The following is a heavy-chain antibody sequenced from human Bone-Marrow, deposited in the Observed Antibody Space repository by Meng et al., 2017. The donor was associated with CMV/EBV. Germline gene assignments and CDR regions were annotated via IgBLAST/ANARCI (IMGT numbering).Heavy chain of an antibody. CDR1: GGSISSYY. Sequence: GSLRLSCTVSGGSISSYYWNWIRQPPGKGLEWIGYIYHSGSTNYNPSLKSRVTISVDTSKKQFSLKLSSVTAADTAVYYCASSLDTDYYDSSGWFVFQHWGQGTLVTVSS. D-gene: IGHD3-22*01. CDR2: IYHSGST. J-gene: IGHJ1*01. CDR3: ASSLDTDYYDSSGWFVFQH. V-gene: IGHV4-59*01.